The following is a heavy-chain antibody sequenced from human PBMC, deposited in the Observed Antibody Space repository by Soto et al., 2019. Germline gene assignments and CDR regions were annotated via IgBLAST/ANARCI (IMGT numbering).Heavy chain of an antibody. Sequence: SETLSLTCTVSGGSISSYYWSWIRQPPGKGLEWIGYIYHSGSTNYNPSLKSRVTISVDTSKNQFSLKLSSVTAADTAVYYCAREGAVRGVMVYWGQGTLVTVSS. D-gene: IGHD3-10*01. V-gene: IGHV4-59*01. CDR3: AREGAVRGVMVY. J-gene: IGHJ4*02. CDR1: GGSISSYY. CDR2: IYHSGST.